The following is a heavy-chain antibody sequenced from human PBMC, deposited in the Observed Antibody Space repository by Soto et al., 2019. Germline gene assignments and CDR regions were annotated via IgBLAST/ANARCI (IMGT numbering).Heavy chain of an antibody. Sequence: EVQLVESGGGLVQSGGSLTLSCAASGFTVSNSYMSWVRQAPGKGLEWVSAIYSGGSSYYADSVKGRFTISRDNSSNTLYLQMNSLRAEDTAVYFCARCDGSATYCFFFAYWGQGTPVTVSS. D-gene: IGHD3-10*01. CDR3: ARCDGSATYCFFFAY. CDR2: IYSGGSS. CDR1: GFTVSNSY. J-gene: IGHJ4*02. V-gene: IGHV3-66*01.